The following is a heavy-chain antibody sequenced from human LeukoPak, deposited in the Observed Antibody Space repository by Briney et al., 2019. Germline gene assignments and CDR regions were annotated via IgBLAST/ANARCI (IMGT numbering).Heavy chain of an antibody. CDR1: GYSFITYG. V-gene: IGHV1-18*01. CDR3: ARDLIGFSYGLMPDY. Sequence: ASVKVSCKASGYSFITYGISWVRQAPGQGLEWMGWISVHNGDTNSAQKFQGRVTMTTDTSTNTAYMELKSLRSDDTAVYYCARDLIGFSYGLMPDYWGQGTLVTVSS. CDR2: ISVHNGDT. J-gene: IGHJ4*02. D-gene: IGHD5-18*01.